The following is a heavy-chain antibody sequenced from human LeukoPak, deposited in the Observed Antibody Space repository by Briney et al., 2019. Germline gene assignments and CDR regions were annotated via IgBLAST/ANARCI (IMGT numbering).Heavy chain of an antibody. CDR2: ISGYNGNT. CDR1: GYTFTSYG. D-gene: IGHD4-17*01. CDR3: ARGDYGDYDLLDAFDI. Sequence: ASVKVSCKASGYTFTSYGISWVRQAPGQGLEWMGWISGYNGNTNYAQKFQGRVTMTRDTSTSTVYMELSSLRSEDTAVYYCARGDYGDYDLLDAFDIWGQGTMVTVSS. J-gene: IGHJ3*02. V-gene: IGHV1-18*01.